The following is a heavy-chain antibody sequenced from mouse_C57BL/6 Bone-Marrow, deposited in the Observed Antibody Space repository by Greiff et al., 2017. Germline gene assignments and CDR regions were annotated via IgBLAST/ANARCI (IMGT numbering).Heavy chain of an antibody. CDR3: AGITTVVAHWYFDV. J-gene: IGHJ1*03. D-gene: IGHD1-1*01. V-gene: IGHV1-61*01. CDR1: GYTFTSYW. CDR2: IYPSDSET. Sequence: QVQLQQPGAELVRPGSSVKLSCKASGYTFTSYWMDWVKQRPGQGLEWIGNIYPSDSETHYNQKFKDKATLTVDKSSSTAYMQLSSLTSEDSAVYYCAGITTVVAHWYFDVWGTGTTVTVSS.